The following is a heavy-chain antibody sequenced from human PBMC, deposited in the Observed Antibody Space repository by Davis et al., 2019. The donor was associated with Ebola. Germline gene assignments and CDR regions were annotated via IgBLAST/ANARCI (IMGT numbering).Heavy chain of an antibody. CDR3: ARRYCSGGSCYLDY. Sequence: AASVKVSCKASGYTFTSYGISWVRQAPGQGLEWMGGIIPIFGTANYAQKFQGRVTITADKSTSTAYMELSSLRSEDTAVYYCARRYCSGGSCYLDYWGQGTLVTVSS. V-gene: IGHV1-69*06. J-gene: IGHJ4*02. D-gene: IGHD2-15*01. CDR2: IIPIFGTA. CDR1: GYTFTSYG.